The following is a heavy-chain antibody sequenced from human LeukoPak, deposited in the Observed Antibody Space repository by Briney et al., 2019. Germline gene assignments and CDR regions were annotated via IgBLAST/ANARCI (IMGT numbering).Heavy chain of an antibody. D-gene: IGHD1-26*01. CDR1: GDSFSSYY. CDR2: IYYSGST. J-gene: IGHJ4*02. CDR3: ARGQYSGSCFDN. V-gene: IGHV4-59*01. Sequence: PSETLSLTCSVCGDSFSSYYWSWLRQPPGKGLEWIGYIYYSGSTNYNPSLKSRVTILVDTSKNQFSLKVSSVSAADTAVYYCARGQYSGSCFDNWGQGSLVTVSS.